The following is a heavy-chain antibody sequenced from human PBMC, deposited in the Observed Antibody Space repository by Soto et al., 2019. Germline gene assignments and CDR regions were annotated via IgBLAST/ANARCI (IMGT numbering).Heavy chain of an antibody. J-gene: IGHJ6*02. D-gene: IGHD2-8*01. Sequence: ASVKVSWKAAGYSFTDYHIHWVRQAPGQGLEWLGRINPKSGGTSTAQKFQGWVTMATDTSISTASMELTRLTSDDTAIYYCARGDSTDCSNAACPFFYNHDMYAWGQ. CDR2: INPKSGGT. CDR3: ARGDSTDCSNAACPFFYNHDMYA. V-gene: IGHV1-2*04. CDR1: GYSFTDYH.